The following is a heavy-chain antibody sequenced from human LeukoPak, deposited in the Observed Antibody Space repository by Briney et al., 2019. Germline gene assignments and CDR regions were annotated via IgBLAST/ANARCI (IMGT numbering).Heavy chain of an antibody. J-gene: IGHJ4*02. CDR1: GFTFSSYA. CDR3: AIMHGYYDGSGFWVQ. Sequence: GGSLRLSCAASGFTFSSYAMSWVRQAPGKGLEWVSFISPSGDRTSNADSVEGRFTISRDNTRNTLYLQMNSLRDEDTGVYYCAIMHGYYDGSGFWVQWGQGTPVTVSS. CDR2: ISPSGDRT. V-gene: IGHV3-23*01. D-gene: IGHD3-22*01.